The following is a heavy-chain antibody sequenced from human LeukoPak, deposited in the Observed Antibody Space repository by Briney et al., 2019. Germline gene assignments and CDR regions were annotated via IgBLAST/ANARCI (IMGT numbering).Heavy chain of an antibody. CDR1: GDSVSSNSAA. D-gene: IGHD6-19*01. Sequence: SQTLSLTCAISGDSVSSNSAAWNWIRQSPSRGLEWLGRTYYRSKWYNDYAVSVKSRITINPDTSKNQFSLQLNSVTPEDTAVYYCAREAGSRNKSPNYFDYWGQGILVTVSS. CDR2: TYYRSKWYN. CDR3: AREAGSRNKSPNYFDY. V-gene: IGHV6-1*01. J-gene: IGHJ4*02.